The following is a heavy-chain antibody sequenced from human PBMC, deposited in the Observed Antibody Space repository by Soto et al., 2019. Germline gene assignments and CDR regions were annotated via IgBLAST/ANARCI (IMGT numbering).Heavy chain of an antibody. Sequence: PSETLSLTCAVYGGSFSGYYWSWIRQPPGKGLEWIGEINHSGSTNYNPSLKSRVTISVDTSKNQFSLKLSSVTAADTAVYYCARGRGDRVFDYWGQGTLVTVSS. CDR3: ARGRGDRVFDY. CDR1: GGSFSGYY. D-gene: IGHD7-27*01. V-gene: IGHV4-34*01. CDR2: INHSGST. J-gene: IGHJ4*02.